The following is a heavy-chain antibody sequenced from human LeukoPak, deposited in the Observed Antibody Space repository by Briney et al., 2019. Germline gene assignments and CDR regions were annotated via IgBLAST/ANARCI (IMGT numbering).Heavy chain of an antibody. V-gene: IGHV3-21*01. CDR3: ARVTRGAPDY. CDR2: ISSSSKYI. CDR1: GFTFSDLT. D-gene: IGHD2-21*02. Sequence: GGSLRLSCAASGFTFSDLTMTWVRQAPGKGLEWVSSISSSSKYIHYADSVKGRFTISRDNAKNSLYLQMSSLRAEDTAVYYCARVTRGAPDYWGQGTLITVSS. J-gene: IGHJ4*02.